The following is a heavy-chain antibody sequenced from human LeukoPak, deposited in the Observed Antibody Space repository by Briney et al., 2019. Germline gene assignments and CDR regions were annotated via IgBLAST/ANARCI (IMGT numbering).Heavy chain of an antibody. V-gene: IGHV3-7*05. CDR3: AGGTGMDV. D-gene: IGHD1-1*01. Sequence: GWSLRHSCAASGVTFSSSWMSWVRQAPGKGLEWVATIKQDGSEKYYVDFVKGRFSISRDNAKNSLYLQMNSLGGDDTAVYYCAGGTGMDVWGQGTTVTVSS. CDR2: IKQDGSEK. CDR1: GVTFSSSW. J-gene: IGHJ6*02.